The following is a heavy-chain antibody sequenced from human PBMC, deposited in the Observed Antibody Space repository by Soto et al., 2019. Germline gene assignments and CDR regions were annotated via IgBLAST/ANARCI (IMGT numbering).Heavy chain of an antibody. CDR1: GFTFSNYG. V-gene: IGHV1-18*01. J-gene: IGHJ6*02. CDR3: ARDIESVTAKHFFYYYAMDV. D-gene: IGHD2-8*01. CDR2: ASANNGHK. Sequence: QGQLVQSGAEVKKPGASVKLSCKASGFTFSNYGLNWVRQAPGQGLEWLGWASANNGHKNYAQNLQGRVPMTTDTSTSTAYKELRGLTFDDTAVYYCARDIESVTAKHFFYYYAMDVWGHGTTVTVSS.